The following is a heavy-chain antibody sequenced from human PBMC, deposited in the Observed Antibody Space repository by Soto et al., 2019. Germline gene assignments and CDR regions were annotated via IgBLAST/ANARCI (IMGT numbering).Heavy chain of an antibody. V-gene: IGHV1-69*01. CDR3: ARDVSVRTGVFGF. D-gene: IGHD2-8*01. J-gene: IGHJ4*02. CDR1: GGTFYTYA. Sequence: QVHLVQSGAEVKRPGSSVRVSCRASGGTFYTYAFTWVRQAPGQGLEWMGGITPMIGTRKYAQKFHGRVTISADESATTDYKELSNLRSDDTAVYYCARDVSVRTGVFGFWGQGTLITVSS. CDR2: ITPMIGTR.